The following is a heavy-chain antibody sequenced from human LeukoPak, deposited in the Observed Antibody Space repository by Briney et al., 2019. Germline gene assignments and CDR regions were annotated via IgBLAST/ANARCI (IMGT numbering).Heavy chain of an antibody. D-gene: IGHD3-10*01. CDR3: AREAEGNEEAFDI. J-gene: IGHJ3*02. CDR2: IWYDGSNK. V-gene: IGHV3-33*01. Sequence: PGRSLRLSCAATGFTSSSYAMHWVRQAPGKGLEWVAVIWYDGSNKNYADSVKGRFTISRDNSKNMLYLQMNSLRVEDTAVYYCAREAEGNEEAFDIWGQGTMVTVSS. CDR1: GFTSSSYA.